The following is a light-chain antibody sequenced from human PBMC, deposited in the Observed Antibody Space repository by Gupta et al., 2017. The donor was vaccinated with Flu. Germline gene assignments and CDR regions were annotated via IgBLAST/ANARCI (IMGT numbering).Light chain of an antibody. J-gene: IGKJ1*01. CDR1: QSVSSN. CDR2: SSS. Sequence: PSILSASLGDSVIITCRASQSVSSNLAWYQQKPGKAPRLLIRSSSTLESGVPLRFSGSGFGTEFTLTIASLQPEDAATYYCQQDHSNFRTFGQGT. V-gene: IGKV1-5*03. CDR3: QQDHSNFRT.